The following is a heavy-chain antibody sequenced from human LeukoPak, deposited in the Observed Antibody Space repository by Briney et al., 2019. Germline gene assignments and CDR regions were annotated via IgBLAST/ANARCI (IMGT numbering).Heavy chain of an antibody. D-gene: IGHD3-10*01. CDR2: FDPEDGET. CDR1: GYTLTELS. J-gene: IGHJ3*02. V-gene: IGHV1-24*01. Sequence: ASVKVSCKVSGYTLTELSMHWVRPAPGKGREWVGGFDPEDGETIYVQKFQGRVTMTEDTSTDTAYMELSSLRSEDTAVDYCASTITMVRGVSNAFDIWGQGTMVTVSS. CDR3: ASTITMVRGVSNAFDI.